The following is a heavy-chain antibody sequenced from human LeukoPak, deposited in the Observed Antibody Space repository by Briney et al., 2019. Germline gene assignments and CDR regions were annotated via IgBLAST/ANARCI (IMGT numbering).Heavy chain of an antibody. D-gene: IGHD1-26*01. CDR3: AKVGAASPNFDY. Sequence: GGCLRLPCAASGFTFSSYAMSWVRQAPGKGLEWVSAISGSGGSTYYADSVKGRFTISRDNSKNTLYLQMNSLRAEDTAVYYCAKVGAASPNFDYWGQGTLVTVSS. CDR2: ISGSGGST. J-gene: IGHJ4*02. V-gene: IGHV3-23*01. CDR1: GFTFSSYA.